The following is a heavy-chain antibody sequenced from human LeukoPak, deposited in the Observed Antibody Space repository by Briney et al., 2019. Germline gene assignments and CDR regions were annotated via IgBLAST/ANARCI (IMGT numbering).Heavy chain of an antibody. CDR3: ARGVSTIFNPYSYYMDV. Sequence: SETLSLTCTLSGGSISSYYWSWIRQPAGKGLEWIGRVFTGGNTYYSPSLKSRVTTSLDTSKNQVSLNLSSVTAADTAVYYCARGVSTIFNPYSYYMDVWGKGTTVTVSS. V-gene: IGHV4-4*07. CDR2: VFTGGNT. D-gene: IGHD5/OR15-5a*01. J-gene: IGHJ6*03. CDR1: GGSISSYY.